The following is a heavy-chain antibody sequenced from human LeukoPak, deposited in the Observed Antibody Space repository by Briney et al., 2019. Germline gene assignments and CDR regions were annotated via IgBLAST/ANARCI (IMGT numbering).Heavy chain of an antibody. V-gene: IGHV3-48*01. D-gene: IGHD5-12*01. CDR1: GFNFIDYS. CDR2: IGISSGNT. CDR3: ARDHRYAFDN. J-gene: IGHJ4*01. Sequence: PGGSLRLSCAASGFNFIDYSMNWVRHAPGKGLEWISYIGISSGNTKYADSVKGRFTISRDKARNSLYLQMNSLRVEDTAVYYCARDHRYAFDNWGHGTLVTVSS.